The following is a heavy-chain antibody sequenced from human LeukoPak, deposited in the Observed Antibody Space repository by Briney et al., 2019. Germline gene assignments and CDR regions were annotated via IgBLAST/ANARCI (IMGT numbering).Heavy chain of an antibody. V-gene: IGHV5-51*01. Sequence: GESLKISCKGSGYSFTSYWIGWVRQMPGKGLEWMGIIYPGDSDTRYSPSFQGQVTIPADKSISTAYLQWSSLKASDTAMYYCARQVDTAMVVDWFDPWGQGTLVTVSS. CDR2: IYPGDSDT. J-gene: IGHJ5*02. CDR1: GYSFTSYW. CDR3: ARQVDTAMVVDWFDP. D-gene: IGHD5-18*01.